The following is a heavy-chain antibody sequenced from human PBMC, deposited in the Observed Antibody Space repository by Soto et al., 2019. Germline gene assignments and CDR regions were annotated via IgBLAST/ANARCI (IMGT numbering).Heavy chain of an antibody. D-gene: IGHD2-15*01. CDR2: VKQDGNEK. CDR1: GFTFSNHW. V-gene: IGHV3-7*04. J-gene: IGHJ6*03. CDR3: ARVGAHYYYYYMDV. Sequence: GGSLRLSCAASGFTFSNHWMTWVRQAPGKGLEWVANVKQDGNEKYYVDTVKGRFTISRDNTENLLYLQMSSLRAEDTAVYHCARVGAHYYYYYMDVWGKGTTVTVSS.